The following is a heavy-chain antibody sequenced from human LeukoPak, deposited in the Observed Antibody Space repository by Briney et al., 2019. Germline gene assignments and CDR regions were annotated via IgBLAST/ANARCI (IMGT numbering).Heavy chain of an antibody. Sequence: PGGSLRLSCAASGFTFSDYAMHWVRQAPGKELKYVSAISYNGNGKHYADSVKGRFTISRDNSQSTLNLQMNSLRAEDTAVYYCAKAGGYNQGPHWGQGTLVTVSS. CDR1: GFTFSDYA. J-gene: IGHJ4*02. D-gene: IGHD5-24*01. V-gene: IGHV3-64*02. CDR2: ISYNGNGK. CDR3: AKAGGYNQGPH.